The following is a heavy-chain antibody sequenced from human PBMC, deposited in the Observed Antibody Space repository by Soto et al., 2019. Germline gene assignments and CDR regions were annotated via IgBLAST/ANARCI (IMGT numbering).Heavy chain of an antibody. D-gene: IGHD1-26*01. CDR3: ARLGGSYAVPHFDY. J-gene: IGHJ4*02. CDR2: IYHSGST. V-gene: IGHV4-4*02. CDR1: GGSISSSNW. Sequence: SETLSLTCAVSGGSISSSNWRSWVRQPPGKGLEWIGEIYHSGSTNYNPSLKSRVTISVDKSKNQFSLKLSSVTAADTAVYYCARLGGSYAVPHFDYWGQGTLVTVS.